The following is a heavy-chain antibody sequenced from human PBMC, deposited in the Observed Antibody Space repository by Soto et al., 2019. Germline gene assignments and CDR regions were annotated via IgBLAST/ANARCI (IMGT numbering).Heavy chain of an antibody. D-gene: IGHD1-1*01. J-gene: IGHJ6*02. CDR3: ARDSASGDRYYGMDV. V-gene: IGHV3-33*01. CDR2: IWYDGSNK. Sequence: AGGSLRLSCAASGFTFSSYGMHWVRQAPGKGLEWVAVIWYDGSNKYYADSVKGRFTISRDNSKNTLYLQMNSLRAEDTAVYYCARDSASGDRYYGMDVWGQGTTVTVSS. CDR1: GFTFSSYG.